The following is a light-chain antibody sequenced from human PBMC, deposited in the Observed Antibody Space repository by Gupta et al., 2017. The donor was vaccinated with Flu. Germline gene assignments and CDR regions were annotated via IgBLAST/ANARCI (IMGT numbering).Light chain of an antibody. J-gene: IGLJ1*01. V-gene: IGLV1-44*01. Sequence: QSVLTQPPSASGTPGPRVTISWSGSSSNIGSNTVNCYQQLPGAAPNLLIYSNNQRHSGVPDRVSGSKSGTSAALAISGLQSEDEADYYCAAWEDSLNGFYVFGTGTKVTVL. CDR2: SNN. CDR1: SSNIGSNT. CDR3: AAWEDSLNGFYV.